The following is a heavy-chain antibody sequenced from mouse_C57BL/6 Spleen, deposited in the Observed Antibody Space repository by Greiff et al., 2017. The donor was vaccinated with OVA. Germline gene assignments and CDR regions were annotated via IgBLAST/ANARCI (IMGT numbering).Heavy chain of an antibody. CDR3: ANGYYEDYAMDY. CDR2: INPSSGYT. D-gene: IGHD2-4*01. J-gene: IGHJ4*01. V-gene: IGHV1-7*01. Sequence: VQLVESGAELAKPGASVKLSCKASGYTFTSYWMHWVKQRPGQGLEWIGYINPSSGYTKYNQKFKDKATLTADKSSSTAYMQLSSLTYEDSAVYYCANGYYEDYAMDYWGQGTSVTVSS. CDR1: GYTFTSYW.